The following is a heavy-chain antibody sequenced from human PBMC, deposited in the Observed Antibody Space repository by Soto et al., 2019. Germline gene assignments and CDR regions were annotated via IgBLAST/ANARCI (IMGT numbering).Heavy chain of an antibody. Sequence: QVQLVESGGGVVQPGRSLRLSCAASGFTFSSYAMHWVRQAPGKGLEWVAVISYDGSNKYYADSVKGRFTISRDNSKNTLYLQMNSLRAEDTAVYYCTRAEDSLASIAARFLSYYYYGMDVWGQGTTVTVSS. CDR3: TRAEDSLASIAARFLSYYYYGMDV. D-gene: IGHD6-6*01. V-gene: IGHV3-30-3*01. J-gene: IGHJ6*02. CDR2: ISYDGSNK. CDR1: GFTFSSYA.